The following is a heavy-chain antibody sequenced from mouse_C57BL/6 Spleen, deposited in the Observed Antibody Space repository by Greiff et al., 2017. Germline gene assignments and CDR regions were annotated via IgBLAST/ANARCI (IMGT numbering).Heavy chain of an antibody. CDR1: GFNIKDYY. V-gene: IGHV14-1*01. J-gene: IGHJ3*01. Sequence: EVPLQQSGAELVRPGASVKLSCTASGFNIKDYYMHWVKQRPEQGLEWIGRIDPEDGDTEYAPKFQGKATMTADTSSNTAYLQLSSLTSEDTAVYYCTTNYYGSPWFAYWGQGTLVTVSA. D-gene: IGHD1-1*01. CDR3: TTNYYGSPWFAY. CDR2: IDPEDGDT.